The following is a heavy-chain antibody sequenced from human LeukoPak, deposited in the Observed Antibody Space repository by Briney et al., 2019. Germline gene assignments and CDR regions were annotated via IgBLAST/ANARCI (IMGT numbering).Heavy chain of an antibody. V-gene: IGHV1-46*01. CDR3: ARAAGDSSSWYYFDY. CDR2: INPSGGST. Sequence: ASVKVSCKASGYTFTSYYMHWVRQVPGQGLEWMGIINPSGGSTSYAQKFQGRVTMTRDTSTSTVYMELSSLRSEDTAVYYCARAAGDSSSWYYFDYWGQGTLVTVSS. J-gene: IGHJ4*02. CDR1: GYTFTSYY. D-gene: IGHD6-13*01.